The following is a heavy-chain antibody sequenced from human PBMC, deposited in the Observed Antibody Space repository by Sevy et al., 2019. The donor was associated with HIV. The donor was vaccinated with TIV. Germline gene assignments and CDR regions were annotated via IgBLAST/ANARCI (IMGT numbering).Heavy chain of an antibody. CDR1: GGSISSSSYY. Sequence: SETLSLTCTVSGGSISSSSYYWGWIRQPPGKGLEWIGSIYYSGSTYYNPSLKSRVTISVDTSKNQFSLKLSSLTAADTAVYYCERGSFDIALVAAALGWFDPWGQGTLVTVSS. CDR3: ERGSFDIALVAAALGWFDP. J-gene: IGHJ5*02. D-gene: IGHD2-2*01. CDR2: IYYSGST. V-gene: IGHV4-39*01.